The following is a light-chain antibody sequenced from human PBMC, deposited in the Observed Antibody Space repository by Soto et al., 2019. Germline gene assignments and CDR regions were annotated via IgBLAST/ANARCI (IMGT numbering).Light chain of an antibody. V-gene: IGLV3-21*04. Sequence: VVTQPPSVSVAPGKTARITCGGNNIGSKSVHWYQQKPGQAPVLVIYYDSDRPSGIPERFSGSNSGNTATLTISRVEAGDEADYYCQVWDSSSDHPNVVFGGGTKVTVL. J-gene: IGLJ2*01. CDR3: QVWDSSSDHPNVV. CDR1: NIGSKS. CDR2: YDS.